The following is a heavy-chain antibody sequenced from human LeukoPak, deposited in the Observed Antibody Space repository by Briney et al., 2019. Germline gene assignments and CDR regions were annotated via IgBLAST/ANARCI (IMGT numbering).Heavy chain of an antibody. J-gene: IGHJ4*02. CDR2: ISGSGGST. D-gene: IGHD6-19*01. V-gene: IGHV3-23*01. CDR1: GFTFSSYA. Sequence: GGSLRLSCAASGFTFSSYAMSWVRQAPGKGLEWVSAISGSGGSTYYADSVKGRFTISRDNSKNTLYLQMNSPRAEDTAVYYCAKNVLGGSSGWHYFDYWGQGTLVTVSS. CDR3: AKNVLGGSSGWHYFDY.